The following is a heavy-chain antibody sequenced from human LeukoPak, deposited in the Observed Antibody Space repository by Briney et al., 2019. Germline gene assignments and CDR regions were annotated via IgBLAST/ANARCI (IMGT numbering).Heavy chain of an antibody. CDR2: IYHSGST. V-gene: IGHV4-38-2*02. CDR3: ARSEYSSGHDY. D-gene: IGHD6-19*01. CDR1: GGSISSGYY. J-gene: IGHJ4*02. Sequence: PSQTLSLTCTVSGGSISSGYYWGWIRQPPGKGLEWIGSIYHSGSTYYNPSLKSRVTISVDTSKNQFSLKVSSVTAADTAVYYCARSEYSSGHDYWGQGTLVTVSS.